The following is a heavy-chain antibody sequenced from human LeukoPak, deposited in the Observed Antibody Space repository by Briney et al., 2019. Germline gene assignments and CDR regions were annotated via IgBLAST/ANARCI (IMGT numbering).Heavy chain of an antibody. D-gene: IGHD2-15*01. J-gene: IGHJ4*02. Sequence: ASVKVSCKASGYSFTKYAMNWVRQAPGQGPEWMWWINTDTGDPTYAQGFTGRFVFSLDTSATTAYLQISSLKAEDTATYYCARYFCGGGSCYPFDYWGQGTLVTVSS. CDR3: ARYFCGGGSCYPFDY. V-gene: IGHV7-4-1*02. CDR2: INTDTGDP. CDR1: GYSFTKYA.